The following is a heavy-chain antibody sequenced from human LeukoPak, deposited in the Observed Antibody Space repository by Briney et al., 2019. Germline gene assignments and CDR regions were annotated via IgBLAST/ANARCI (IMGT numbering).Heavy chain of an antibody. V-gene: IGHV3-30*04. CDR2: ISYDDSNK. J-gene: IGHJ3*01. Sequence: GGSLRLSCAASGLTFSSYTVHWVRQAPGKGLEWVALISYDDSNKYYADSVKGRFTISRDNPANTLYLQMNSLRADDTAVYYCARGRFYSWELRGAFDVWGQGTMVTVSS. CDR1: GLTFSSYT. D-gene: IGHD1-26*01. CDR3: ARGRFYSWELRGAFDV.